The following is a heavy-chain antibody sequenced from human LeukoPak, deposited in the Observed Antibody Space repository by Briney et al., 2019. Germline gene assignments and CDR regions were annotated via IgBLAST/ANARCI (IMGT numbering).Heavy chain of an antibody. CDR3: ARDLESTIFDY. V-gene: IGHV1-18*01. D-gene: IGHD1-1*01. J-gene: IGHJ4*02. CDR2: ISAYNGKR. Sequence: GSAVKLSCKASGGTFTNYAINWVRQAPGQGLEWMGWISAYNGKRNYAQKLQVRVTMTTDTSTSPAYMELRSLRSDDTAVYYCARDLESTIFDYWGQGTLVTVPT. CDR1: GGTFTNYA.